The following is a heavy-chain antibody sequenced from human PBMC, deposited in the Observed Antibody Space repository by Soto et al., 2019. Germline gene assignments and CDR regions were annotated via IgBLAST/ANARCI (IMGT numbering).Heavy chain of an antibody. J-gene: IGHJ4*02. D-gene: IGHD3-10*01. Sequence: PSETLSLTCAVYGGSFIGYYCIFIRHPPCKWLEWIVEINHSGSTNYNPSLKSRVTISVDTSKNQFSLKLSSVTAADTAVYYCARGRPRGVISNPSDYWGQGTLVTVSS. CDR1: GGSFIGYY. CDR2: INHSGST. V-gene: IGHV4-34*01. CDR3: ARGRPRGVISNPSDY.